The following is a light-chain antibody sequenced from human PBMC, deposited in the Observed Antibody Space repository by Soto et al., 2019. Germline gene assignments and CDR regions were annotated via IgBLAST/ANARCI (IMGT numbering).Light chain of an antibody. CDR2: EVT. CDR1: SSDIGADDF. J-gene: IGLJ2*01. CDR3: SSYRKTTFPHVV. V-gene: IGLV2-14*01. Sequence: QSVLTQPASVSGSPGQSITISCTGTSSDIGADDFVSWYQHHPDKTPKLIIFEVTYRPTGISHRFSASKSGNTASLTISGLEADDEAFYYCSSYRKTTFPHVVFGGGTKVTVL.